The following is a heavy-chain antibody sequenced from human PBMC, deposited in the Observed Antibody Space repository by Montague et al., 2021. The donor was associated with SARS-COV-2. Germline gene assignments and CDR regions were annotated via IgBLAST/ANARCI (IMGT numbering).Heavy chain of an antibody. D-gene: IGHD2-21*01. Sequence: SETLSLTCTVSGGSISSYYWSWIRQPPGKGLDWIGYIYYSGSTNYNPSLKSRVTISVDTSKNQFSLKLSSVTAADTAVYYCARGGDMNWFDPWGQGTLVTVDS. J-gene: IGHJ5*02. CDR1: GGSISSYY. V-gene: IGHV4-59*01. CDR2: IYYSGST. CDR3: ARGGDMNWFDP.